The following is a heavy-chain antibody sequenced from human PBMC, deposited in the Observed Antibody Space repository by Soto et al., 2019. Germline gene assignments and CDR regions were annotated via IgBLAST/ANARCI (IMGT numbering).Heavy chain of an antibody. Sequence: EVQLVESGGGLVQPGGSLRLSCAASGFTFSSYYMHWVRQAPGKGLVWISRIKTDGSFSSYADSVKGRFTISSDNARNTVFLQMNSLSDDDTAVYYCARGFYGDPPARDYWGQGTLVSVSS. V-gene: IGHV3-74*01. J-gene: IGHJ4*02. CDR1: GFTFSSYY. CDR2: IKTDGSFS. D-gene: IGHD4-17*01. CDR3: ARGFYGDPPARDY.